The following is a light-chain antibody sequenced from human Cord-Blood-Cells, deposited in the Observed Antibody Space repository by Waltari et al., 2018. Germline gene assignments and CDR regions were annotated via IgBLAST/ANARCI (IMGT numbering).Light chain of an antibody. CDR1: SSDAGGYNY. CDR3: SSYTSSSTFVV. J-gene: IGLJ2*01. V-gene: IGLV2-14*01. Sequence: QSALTQPASVSGSPGQSIPISCTGTSSDAGGYNYVPWYQQHPGKAPKLMIYDVSKRPSGVSNRFSGSKSGNTASLTISGLQAEDEADYYCSSYTSSSTFVVFGGGTKLTVL. CDR2: DVS.